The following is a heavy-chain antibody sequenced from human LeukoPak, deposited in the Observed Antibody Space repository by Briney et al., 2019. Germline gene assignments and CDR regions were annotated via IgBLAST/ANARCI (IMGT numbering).Heavy chain of an antibody. D-gene: IGHD6-19*01. J-gene: IGHJ3*02. CDR1: GYTFTSYG. CDR3: VADSSGWYGDAFDI. CDR2: ISAYNGNT. Sequence: ASVKVSCKASGYTFTSYGISWVRQAPGQGLEWMGWISAYNGNTNYAQKLQGRVTMTTDTSTSTAYMELRSRRSEDTAVYYCVADSSGWYGDAFDIWGQGTMVTVSS. V-gene: IGHV1-18*01.